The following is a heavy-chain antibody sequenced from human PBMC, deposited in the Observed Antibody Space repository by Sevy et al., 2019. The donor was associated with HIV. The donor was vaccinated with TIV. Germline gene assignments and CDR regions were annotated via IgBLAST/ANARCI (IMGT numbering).Heavy chain of an antibody. CDR2: IHYSGGT. Sequence: SETLSLTCTVSGSSINSGGYYWNWIRHHPGQGLEWIGYIHYSGGTYYNTSLKSRITISLDTSKNQFSLKVTSVTAADTAVYYCAGETEPGTIHWGQGALVTVSS. CDR3: AGETEPGTIH. J-gene: IGHJ4*02. V-gene: IGHV4-31*03. D-gene: IGHD6-13*01. CDR1: GSSINSGGYY.